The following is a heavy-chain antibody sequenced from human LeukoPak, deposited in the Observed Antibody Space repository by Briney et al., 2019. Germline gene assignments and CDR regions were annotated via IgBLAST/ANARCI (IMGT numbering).Heavy chain of an antibody. V-gene: IGHV3-21*01. CDR3: ARGYGDYAAPNYYYYYYYMDV. D-gene: IGHD4-17*01. Sequence: PGGSLRLSCAASGFTFSSYSMNWVRQAPGKGLEWVSSISSSSSYIYYADSVKGRFTISRDNAKNSLYLQMNSLRAEDTAVHYCARGYGDYAAPNYYYYYYYMDVWGKGTTVTVSS. CDR1: GFTFSSYS. J-gene: IGHJ6*03. CDR2: ISSSSSYI.